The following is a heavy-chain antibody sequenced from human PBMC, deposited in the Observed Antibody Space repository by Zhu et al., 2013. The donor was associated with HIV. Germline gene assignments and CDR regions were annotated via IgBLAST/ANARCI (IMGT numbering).Heavy chain of an antibody. CDR2: IIPIFGTA. V-gene: IGHV1-69*01. CDR3: AGSSGYYFRGGPSLFDY. J-gene: IGHJ4*02. CDR1: GGTFSSYA. D-gene: IGHD3-22*01. Sequence: QVQLVQSGAEVKKPGSSVKVSCKASGGTFSSYAISWVRQAPGQGLEWMGGIIPIFGTANYAQKFQGRVTITADESTSTAYMELSSLRSEDTAVYYCAGSSGYYFRGGPSLFDYVGPGNPGHRLL.